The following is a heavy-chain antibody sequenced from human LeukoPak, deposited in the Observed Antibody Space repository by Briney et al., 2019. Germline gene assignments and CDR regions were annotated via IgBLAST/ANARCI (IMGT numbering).Heavy chain of an antibody. CDR3: ARDGAGLWYYYDSSVSHFDY. D-gene: IGHD3-22*01. CDR1: GFTFSSYW. Sequence: PGGSLRLSCAASGFTFSSYWMSWVRQAPGKGLEWVANIKQDGSEKYYVDSVKGRFTISRDNAKNSLYPQMNSLRAEDTAVYYCARDGAGLWYYYDSSVSHFDYWGQGTLVTVSS. V-gene: IGHV3-7*01. J-gene: IGHJ4*02. CDR2: IKQDGSEK.